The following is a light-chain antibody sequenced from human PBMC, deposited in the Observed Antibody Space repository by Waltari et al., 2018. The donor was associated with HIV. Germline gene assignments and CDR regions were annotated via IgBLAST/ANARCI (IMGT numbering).Light chain of an antibody. CDR2: YAS. CDR3: HQSSSFPWT. Sequence: EIVLTQSPGFQSVTQKEKDTITCRASQSIGISLHWYQQKPDQSPKLLIKYASQSFSGVPSRFSGSGSGTDFTLTINSLEAEDAATYYCHQSSSFPWTFGQGTKVEIK. CDR1: QSIGIS. V-gene: IGKV6-21*01. J-gene: IGKJ1*01.